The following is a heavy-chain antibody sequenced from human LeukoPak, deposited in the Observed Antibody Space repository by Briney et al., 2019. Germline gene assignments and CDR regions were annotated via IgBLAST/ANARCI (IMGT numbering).Heavy chain of an antibody. CDR3: ARDSPTYCSGGSCYSGSHFDY. CDR1: GFTFSSYA. D-gene: IGHD2-15*01. Sequence: PGGSLRLSCAASGFTFSSYAMHWVRQAPGKGLEWVAVISYDGSNKYYADSVKGRFTISRDNSKNTLYLQMNSLRAEDTAVYYCARDSPTYCSGGSCYSGSHFDYWGQGTLVTVSS. J-gene: IGHJ4*02. CDR2: ISYDGSNK. V-gene: IGHV3-30-3*01.